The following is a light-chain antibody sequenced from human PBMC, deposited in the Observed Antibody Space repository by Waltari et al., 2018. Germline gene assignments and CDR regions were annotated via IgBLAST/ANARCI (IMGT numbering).Light chain of an antibody. J-gene: IGKJ5*01. CDR3: QQYNDWPKIT. CDR1: QSVSSD. CDR2: GAS. Sequence: EIVMTQSPATLSVSPGERATLSCRASQSVSSDLAWYQQKPGQAPRLLVYGASTRATGIPARFSGSWSGTDFTLSISSLQSEDFALYYCQQYNDWPKITFGQGTRLEIK. V-gene: IGKV3-15*01.